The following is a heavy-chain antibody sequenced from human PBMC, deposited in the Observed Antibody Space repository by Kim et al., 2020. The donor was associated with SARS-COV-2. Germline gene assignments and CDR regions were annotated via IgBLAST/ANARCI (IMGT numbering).Heavy chain of an antibody. D-gene: IGHD2-15*01. CDR1: GFTLSAYG. Sequence: GGSLRLSCAVSGFTLSAYGMNWVRQAPGKVLEWISYSSSGGSTIYYADSVKGRFTILRDSAKDSLYLQMNSLRDDDTAIYYCARNWCGGGCCSLDYWGQGALVTVSS. J-gene: IGHJ4*02. CDR3: ARNWCGGGCCSLDY. V-gene: IGHV3-48*02. CDR2: SSSGGSTI.